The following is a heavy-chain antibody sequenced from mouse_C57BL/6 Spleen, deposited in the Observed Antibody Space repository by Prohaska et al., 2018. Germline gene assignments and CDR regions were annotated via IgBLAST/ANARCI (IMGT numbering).Heavy chain of an antibody. J-gene: IGHJ2*01. CDR3: ARNSNYVGDWDY. D-gene: IGHD2-5*01. V-gene: IGHV1-82*01. CDR2: IYPGDGDT. Sequence: QVQLQQSGPELVKPGASVKISCKASGYAFSSSWMNWVKQRPGKGLEWIGRIYPGDGDTNYNGKCKGKATLTADKSSSTAYMQLSSLTSEDSAVYFCARNSNYVGDWDYWGQGTTLTVSS. CDR1: GYAFSSSW.